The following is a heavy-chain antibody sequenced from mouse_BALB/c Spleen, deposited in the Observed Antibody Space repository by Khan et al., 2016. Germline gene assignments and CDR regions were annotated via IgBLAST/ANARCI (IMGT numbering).Heavy chain of an antibody. CDR2: ILPGTDST. CDR1: GYTFSRYW. CDR3: ARGAS. V-gene: IGHV1-9*01. Sequence: QVQLKQSGAELMKPGASVKISCKASGYTFSRYWIEWIKERPGHGLEWIGEILPGTDSTNYNDKFKGKAAFTAESSSSTAYIQLNSLTSEDSAVXCCARGASWGQGTLVTVSA. J-gene: IGHJ3*01.